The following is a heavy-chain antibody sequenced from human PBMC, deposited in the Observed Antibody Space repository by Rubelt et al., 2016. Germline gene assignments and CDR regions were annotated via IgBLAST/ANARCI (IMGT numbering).Heavy chain of an antibody. J-gene: IGHJ4*02. V-gene: IGHV1-69*04. CDR2: VIPVLGIA. Sequence: QVQLVQSGAEVKKPGSSVKVSCKASGGTFSSYAINWVRQAPGQGLEWMGRVIPVLGIANYAQKFQGRVTITADKSTSTAYMEVSSLRSEDTAVYYCVRAESGARNFDYWGQGTLVTVSS. CDR1: GGTFSSYA. CDR3: VRAESGARNFDY. D-gene: IGHD2-15*01.